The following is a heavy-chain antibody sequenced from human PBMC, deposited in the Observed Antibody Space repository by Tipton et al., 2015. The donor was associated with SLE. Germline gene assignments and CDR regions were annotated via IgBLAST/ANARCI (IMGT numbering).Heavy chain of an antibody. Sequence: TLSLTCTVSGASIRSSNCFWGWIRQPPGKGLEWIGSIFYSGSTYYNLSLKSRVTMSVDTSKNQFSLNLSSVTAADTAVFYCARSVGILRYFDRLMYFDYWGKGSLVTVSS. J-gene: IGHJ4*02. CDR1: GASIRSSNCF. CDR3: ARSVGILRYFDRLMYFDY. D-gene: IGHD3-9*01. V-gene: IGHV4-39*07. CDR2: IFYSGST.